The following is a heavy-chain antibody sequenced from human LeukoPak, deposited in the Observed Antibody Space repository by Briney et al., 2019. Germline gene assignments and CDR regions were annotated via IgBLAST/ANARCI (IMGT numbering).Heavy chain of an antibody. V-gene: IGHV3-21*06. CDR2: ISSSSRYL. CDR3: ARDLTTSSTAYFHH. Sequence: GGSLRLSCTVSGFTFSSYSMNWVRQAPGKGLEWVSSISSSSRYLYYADSVKGRFTISRDNGKNSLYLQMNNLRAEDTAVYYCARDLTTSSTAYFHHWGQGTLVTVSS. J-gene: IGHJ1*01. D-gene: IGHD6-6*01. CDR1: GFTFSSYS.